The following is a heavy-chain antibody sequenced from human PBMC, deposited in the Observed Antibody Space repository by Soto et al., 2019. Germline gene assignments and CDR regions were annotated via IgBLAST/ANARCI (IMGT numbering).Heavy chain of an antibody. Sequence: GESLKISCNGSGYSFSNYWIACVRQMPGQGLEWMGIIYPGDSDTTYNPSVQGHVTISVDKSISTAYLQWASLEASDTAMYYCARQKLWMATINNDAFDIWGQGTMVTVSS. CDR2: IYPGDSDT. V-gene: IGHV5-51*01. J-gene: IGHJ3*02. CDR3: ARQKLWMATINNDAFDI. CDR1: GYSFSNYW. D-gene: IGHD5-12*01.